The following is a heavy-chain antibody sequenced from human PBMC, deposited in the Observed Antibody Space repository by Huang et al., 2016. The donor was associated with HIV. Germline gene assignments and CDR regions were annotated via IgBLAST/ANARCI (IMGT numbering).Heavy chain of an antibody. V-gene: IGHV3-30*03. CDR3: ALKGDSSGWEYFRH. J-gene: IGHJ1*01. CDR2: ISYDGSNK. CDR1: GFIFSNYG. Sequence: QVQLVESGGGVVQPGRSLRLSCAASGFIFSNYGMHWVRQAPGKGLGWVALISYDGSNKYYTDSVKGRFSISRDNSKNTLYLQTNSLRAEDTAVYYCALKGDSSGWEYFRHWGQGTLVTVSS. D-gene: IGHD6-19*01.